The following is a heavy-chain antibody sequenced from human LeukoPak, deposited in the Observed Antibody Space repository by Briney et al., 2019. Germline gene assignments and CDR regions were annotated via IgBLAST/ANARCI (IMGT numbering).Heavy chain of an antibody. D-gene: IGHD2-8*01. CDR1: AFTFSNYW. J-gene: IGHJ3*02. V-gene: IGHV3-7*01. CDR3: TRAHLTGVDAFDI. Sequence: GSLRLSCEASAFTFSNYWMSWARQAPGKGPESVANINRDGSEKYYVDSVRGRFTISRDNTQNSLYMQMNTLRVEDTAVYYCTRAHLTGVDAFDIWGQGTMVTVSS. CDR2: INRDGSEK.